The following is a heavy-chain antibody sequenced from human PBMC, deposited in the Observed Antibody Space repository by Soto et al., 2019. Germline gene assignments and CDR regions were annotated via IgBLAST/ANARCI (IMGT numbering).Heavy chain of an antibody. V-gene: IGHV2-70*11. J-gene: IGHJ6*01. Sequence: SGPTLVNPTQTLTLTCTFSGFSLSTSGMCVSWIRQPPGKALEWLARIDWDDDKYYSTSLKTRLTISKDTSKNQVVLTMTNMDPVDTATYYCARIVDPYYYYYGMDVWGQGTTVTLSS. CDR2: IDWDDDK. CDR3: ARIVDPYYYYYGMDV. CDR1: GFSLSTSGMC.